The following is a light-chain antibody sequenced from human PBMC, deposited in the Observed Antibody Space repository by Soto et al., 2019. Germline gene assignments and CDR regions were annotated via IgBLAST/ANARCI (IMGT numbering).Light chain of an antibody. J-gene: IGKJ2*01. Sequence: EIVLTQSPATLYLSPGEKATLSCSDSQSVSSDLAWYQQKPGQAPRLLIYDASNRATGIPARFSGSGSGTDLTLTISRLEHEDFAVYYCQQRSNWPPTFGQGTKLEIK. CDR3: QQRSNWPPT. V-gene: IGKV3-11*01. CDR1: QSVSSD. CDR2: DAS.